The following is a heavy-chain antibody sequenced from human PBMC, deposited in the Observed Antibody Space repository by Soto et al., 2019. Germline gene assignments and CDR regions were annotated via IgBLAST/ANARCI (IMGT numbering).Heavy chain of an antibody. Sequence: PGGSLRLSCAVSRFIFSNYSMSCFRLAPGKGLEWVSGISGSGGRTYSADSVKGRFTISRDNSKNTMYMQMSSLRAEDTAVYYFAKKSTDSSGYFDYWGQGTLVTVAS. D-gene: IGHD2-2*01. CDR3: AKKSTDSSGYFDY. J-gene: IGHJ4*02. V-gene: IGHV3-23*01. CDR2: ISGSGGRT. CDR1: RFIFSNYS.